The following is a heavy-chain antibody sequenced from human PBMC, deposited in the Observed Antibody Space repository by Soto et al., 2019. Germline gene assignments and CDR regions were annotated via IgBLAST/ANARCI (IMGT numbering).Heavy chain of an antibody. V-gene: IGHV4-39*01. CDR2: IYYTEGT. D-gene: IGHD1-26*01. J-gene: IGHJ4*02. CDR1: GGSISSSNYY. CDR3: VSAAKWELLFDY. Sequence: SETLSLTCTVSGGSISSSNYYWAWIRQPPGKGLEWIGNIYYTEGTYYNPSLKSRVTISVDTSENQVSLKLFSVTAADTALYYCVSAAKWELLFDYWRQRIQVTVSS.